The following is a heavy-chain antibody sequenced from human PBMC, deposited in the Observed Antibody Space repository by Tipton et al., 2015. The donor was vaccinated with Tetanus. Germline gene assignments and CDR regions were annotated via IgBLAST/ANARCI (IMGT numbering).Heavy chain of an antibody. CDR3: ARDQGGGRVARLNWFDP. Sequence: TLSLTCTVFNGSINSGGYFWNWIRQYPGKGLEWIGYIYYSGSTHYNPSLKSRLVMSVDVSKNQFSLNLSSVTAADAAVYYCARDQGGGRVARLNWFDPWGPGTRVTVSS. CDR1: NGSINSGGYF. V-gene: IGHV4-31*03. CDR2: IYYSGST. D-gene: IGHD3-16*01. J-gene: IGHJ5*02.